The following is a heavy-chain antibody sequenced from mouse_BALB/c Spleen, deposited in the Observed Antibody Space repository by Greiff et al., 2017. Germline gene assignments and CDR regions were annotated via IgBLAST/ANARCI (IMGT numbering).Heavy chain of an antibody. CDR3: AAGGYGNLFAY. CDR2: ILPGSGST. J-gene: IGHJ3*01. CDR1: GYTFSSYW. D-gene: IGHD2-1*01. V-gene: IGHV1-9*01. Sequence: VKLVESGAELMKPGASVKISCKATGYTFSSYWIEWVKQRPGHGLEWIGEILPGSGSTNYNEKFKGKATFTADTSSNTAYMQLSSLTSEDSAVYYCAAGGYGNLFAYWGQGTLVTVSA.